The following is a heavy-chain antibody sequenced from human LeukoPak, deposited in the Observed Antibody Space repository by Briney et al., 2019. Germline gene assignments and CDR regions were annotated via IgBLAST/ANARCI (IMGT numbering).Heavy chain of an antibody. CDR1: GGTFSSYA. V-gene: IGHV1-69*04. CDR3: ARDRVLLWFGESINYFDY. Sequence: ASVKVSCKASGGTFSSYAISWVRQAPGQGLEWMGRIIPILGIANYAQKFQGRVTITADKSTSTAYMELSSLRSEDTAVYYCARDRVLLWFGESINYFDYWGQGTLVTVSS. J-gene: IGHJ4*02. D-gene: IGHD3-10*01. CDR2: IIPILGIA.